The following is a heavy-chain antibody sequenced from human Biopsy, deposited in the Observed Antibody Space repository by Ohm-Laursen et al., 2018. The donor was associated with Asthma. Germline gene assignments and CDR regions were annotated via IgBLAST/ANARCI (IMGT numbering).Heavy chain of an antibody. V-gene: IGHV3-53*01. CDR1: GFAVSRDH. Sequence: SLRLSCAASGFAVSRDHMFWVRQAPGKGLGWVSVIYSGGTSHTADSVRGRFTISRGYSKNTLYLQMHSLRAEDTAVYYCARGDSSNWSHYYFDYWGQGTLVTVSS. J-gene: IGHJ4*02. CDR2: IYSGGTS. CDR3: ARGDSSNWSHYYFDY. D-gene: IGHD3-22*01.